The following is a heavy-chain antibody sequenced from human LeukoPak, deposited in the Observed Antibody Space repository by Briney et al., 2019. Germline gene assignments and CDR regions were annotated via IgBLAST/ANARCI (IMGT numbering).Heavy chain of an antibody. V-gene: IGHV3-30*02. CDR3: AKGPTIFGVAYYFDY. CDR1: GFTFSSYG. D-gene: IGHD3-3*01. CDR2: IRYDGSNK. Sequence: GGSLRLSCAASGFTFSSYGMHWVRQAPGKGLEWVAFIRYDGSNKYYADSVKGRFTISRDNSKNTLYLQMNSLRAEDTAVYYCAKGPTIFGVAYYFDYWGQGTLVTVSS. J-gene: IGHJ4*02.